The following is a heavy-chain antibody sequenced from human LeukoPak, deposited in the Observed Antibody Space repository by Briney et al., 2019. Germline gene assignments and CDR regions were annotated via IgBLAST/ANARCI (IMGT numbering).Heavy chain of an antibody. J-gene: IGHJ4*02. V-gene: IGHV3-7*01. CDR3: ASATLIAAQIFDY. CDR2: IKQDGSEK. D-gene: IGHD6-6*01. CDR1: GFTFSSYW. Sequence: GSLRLSCAASGFTFSSYWMSWVRRAPGKGLEWVANIKQDGSEKYYVDSVKGRFTISRDNAKNSLYLQMNSLRAEDTAVYYCASATLIAAQIFDYWGQGTLVTVSS.